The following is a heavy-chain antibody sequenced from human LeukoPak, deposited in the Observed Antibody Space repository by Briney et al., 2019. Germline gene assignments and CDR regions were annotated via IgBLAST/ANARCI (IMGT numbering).Heavy chain of an antibody. CDR2: MNQDGSEK. J-gene: IGHJ4*02. D-gene: IGHD3-10*01. CDR1: GFTFSRYW. CDR3: ARDGAARGSGSFGD. Sequence: GGSLRLSCAASGFTFSRYWMSWVRLAPGKGLEWVANMNQDGSEKHYLDSVKGRFTISRDNAKNSLYLQLNSLRAEDTAIYYCARDGAARGSGSFGDWGQGTLLTVSS. V-gene: IGHV3-7*01.